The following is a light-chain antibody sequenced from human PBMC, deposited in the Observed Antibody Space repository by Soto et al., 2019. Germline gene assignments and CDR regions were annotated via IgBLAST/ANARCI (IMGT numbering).Light chain of an antibody. J-gene: IGKJ4*01. CDR2: GAS. Sequence: DIPMTQSPTSLSASVGDRVTITCRASQTIGTYLRWYQQKPGKAPQLLIYGASDLQRGVPSRFRGSGSGTDFTLTIRSLEIEDFATYYCQQSYSIPPTFGGGTKVEI. CDR1: QTIGTY. CDR3: QQSYSIPPT. V-gene: IGKV1-39*01.